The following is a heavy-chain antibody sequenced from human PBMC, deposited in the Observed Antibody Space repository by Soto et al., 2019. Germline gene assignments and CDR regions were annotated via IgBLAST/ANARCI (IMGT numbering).Heavy chain of an antibody. CDR3: TRGPPGIALSWFDP. Sequence: GGSLRLSCTASGFTFGDYAMSWFRQAPGKGLEWVGFIRSKAYGGTTEYAASVKGRFTISRDDSKSIAYLQMNSLKTEDTAVYYCTRGPPGIALSWFDPWGQGTLVTVSS. CDR2: IRSKAYGGTT. CDR1: GFTFGDYA. D-gene: IGHD6-13*01. V-gene: IGHV3-49*03. J-gene: IGHJ5*02.